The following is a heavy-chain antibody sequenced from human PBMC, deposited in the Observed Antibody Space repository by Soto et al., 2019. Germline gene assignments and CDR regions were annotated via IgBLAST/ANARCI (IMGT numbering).Heavy chain of an antibody. CDR1: GGCVSSDC. V-gene: IGHV4-59*08. CDR2: IYHSGST. J-gene: IGHJ4*02. D-gene: IGHD3-10*01. CDR3: ARRHGLDIDAYY. Sequence: TLSPNCTASGGCVSSDCWCWSRQPPGRGLEWIGYIYHSGSTNYNPSLKSRVTISVDTSKNQFSLKLSSVTAADTAVYFCARRHGLDIDAYYWGQGILVTVSS.